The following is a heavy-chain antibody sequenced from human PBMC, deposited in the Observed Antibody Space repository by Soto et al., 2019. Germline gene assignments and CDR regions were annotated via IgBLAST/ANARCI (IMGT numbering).Heavy chain of an antibody. V-gene: IGHV1-46*03. Sequence: QVQLVQSGAEVKKPGASVKVSCKASGYTFTSYYMHWVRQAPGQGLEWMGIINPSGSTSYAQKFQGRVTMTRDTSTSTVYMELSSLRSGDTAVYYCARVYCSGGSCYSIDYWGQGPLVTVSS. D-gene: IGHD2-15*01. CDR1: GYTFTSYY. CDR3: ARVYCSGGSCYSIDY. CDR2: INPSGST. J-gene: IGHJ4*02.